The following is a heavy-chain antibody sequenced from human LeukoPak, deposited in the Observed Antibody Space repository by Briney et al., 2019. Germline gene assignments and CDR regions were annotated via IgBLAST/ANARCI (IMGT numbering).Heavy chain of an antibody. CDR2: IIPIFGTA. V-gene: IGHV1-69*05. Sequence: SVKVSCKASGGTFSSYAISWVRQAPGQGLEWMGGIIPIFGTANYAQKFQGRVTITTDESTSTAYMELSSLRSEDTAVYYCARSRDYDFWSGYSRYYHYYYMDVWGKGTTVTVSS. J-gene: IGHJ6*03. CDR3: ARSRDYDFWSGYSRYYHYYYMDV. D-gene: IGHD3-3*01. CDR1: GGTFSSYA.